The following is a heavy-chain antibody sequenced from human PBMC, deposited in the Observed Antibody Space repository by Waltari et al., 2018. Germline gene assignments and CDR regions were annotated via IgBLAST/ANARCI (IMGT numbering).Heavy chain of an antibody. CDR2: INPNRGNT. J-gene: IGHJ4*02. Sequence: QVQLVQSGAEVKKPGASVKVSCKASGYTFTSYDINWVRQATGQGLEWMGWINPNRGNTGYAQKSKGRVTMTRNTSISTAYMELSSLRSEDTAVYDGARIRGVRGAPDYWGQGTLVTVSS. CDR3: ARIRGVRGAPDY. D-gene: IGHD3-10*01. CDR1: GYTFTSYD. V-gene: IGHV1-8*01.